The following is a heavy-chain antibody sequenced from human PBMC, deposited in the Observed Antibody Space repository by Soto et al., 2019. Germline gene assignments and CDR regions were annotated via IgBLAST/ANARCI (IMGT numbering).Heavy chain of an antibody. CDR1: GFTFGSYA. Sequence: RLSCAASGFTFGSYAMSWVLLAPGKGLEWVSVAGPSGSSTFYADSVRGRFTISRDNVENTLYLQMNSLRVADTALYFCARTYYYDSTGYYRTFDYWGQGTLVTVSS. J-gene: IGHJ4*02. V-gene: IGHV3-23*01. CDR3: ARTYYYDSTGYYRTFDY. CDR2: AGPSGSST. D-gene: IGHD3-22*01.